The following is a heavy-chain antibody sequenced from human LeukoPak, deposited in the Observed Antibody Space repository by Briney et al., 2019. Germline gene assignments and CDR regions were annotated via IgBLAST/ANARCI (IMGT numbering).Heavy chain of an antibody. CDR1: GGSFSGYY. V-gene: IGHV4-34*01. CDR3: VRGLGAAWGYSSSRRWFDP. Sequence: SETLSLTCAVYGGSFSGYYWSWIRRPPGKGLEWIGEINHSGSTNYNPSLKSRVTISVDTSKNQFSLKLSSVTAADTAVYYCVRGLGAAWGYSSSRRWFDPWGQGTLVTVSS. CDR2: INHSGST. D-gene: IGHD6-13*01. J-gene: IGHJ5*02.